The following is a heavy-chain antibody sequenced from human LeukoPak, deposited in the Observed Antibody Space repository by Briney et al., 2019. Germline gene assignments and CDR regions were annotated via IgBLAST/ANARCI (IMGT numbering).Heavy chain of an antibody. V-gene: IGHV5-51*01. CDR3: ARPSYGASDY. CDR1: GYRFTKSW. Sequence: GESQKISCKGSGYRFTKSWIGWVRQMPGKGLEWLGIIYPDDSRTRYSPSFQGQVTMSVDESISTAYLQWSSLKASDTAMYYCARPSYGASDYWGQGTLVTVSS. J-gene: IGHJ4*02. CDR2: IYPDDSRT. D-gene: IGHD4-17*01.